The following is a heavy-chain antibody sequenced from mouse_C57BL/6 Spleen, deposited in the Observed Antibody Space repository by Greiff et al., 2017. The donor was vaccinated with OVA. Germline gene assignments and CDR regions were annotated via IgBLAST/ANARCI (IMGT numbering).Heavy chain of an antibody. J-gene: IGHJ3*01. Sequence: QVQLKQPGAELVKPGASVKLSCKASGYTFTSYWMHWVKQRPGQGLEWIGMIHPNSGSTNYNEKFKSKATLTVDKSSSTAYMQLSSLTSEDSAVYYCARGGSSPPFAYWGQGTLVTVSA. CDR3: ARGGSSPPFAY. CDR1: GYTFTSYW. CDR2: IHPNSGST. V-gene: IGHV1-64*01. D-gene: IGHD1-1*01.